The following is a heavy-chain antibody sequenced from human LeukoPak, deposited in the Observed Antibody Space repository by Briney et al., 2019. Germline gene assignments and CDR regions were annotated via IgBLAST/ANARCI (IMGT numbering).Heavy chain of an antibody. Sequence: SETLSLTCTVSGDSISGGNYYWGWIRQPPGKGLEWIGSMHYSGTTYYRPSLKSRVTITVDTSMNQLSLGLSSVTAADTARYYCARHSRGYSSTWYFFDFWGQGTLVTVSS. CDR2: MHYSGTT. J-gene: IGHJ4*02. CDR1: GDSISGGNYY. D-gene: IGHD6-13*01. CDR3: ARHSRGYSSTWYFFDF. V-gene: IGHV4-39*01.